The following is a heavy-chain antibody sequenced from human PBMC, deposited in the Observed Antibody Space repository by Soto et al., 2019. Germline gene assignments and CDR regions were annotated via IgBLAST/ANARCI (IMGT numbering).Heavy chain of an antibody. J-gene: IGHJ4*02. Sequence: EVQLLDSGGGLVQPGGSLRLSCAASGFTFSSFAMNWVRRPPGKGLEWVSGITGSGAGTFYADSVKGRFTNSRDNSKNTLYLQMNSLRAEDTALYYCAKKFSPRSKESFDYWCQGTMVTVSS. CDR3: AKKFSPRSKESFDY. V-gene: IGHV3-23*01. CDR2: ITGSGAGT. CDR1: GFTFSSFA.